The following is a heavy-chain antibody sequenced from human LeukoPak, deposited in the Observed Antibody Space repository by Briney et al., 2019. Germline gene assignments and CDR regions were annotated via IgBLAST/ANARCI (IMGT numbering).Heavy chain of an antibody. CDR2: INPNSGGT. Sequence: GASVKVSCKASGYTFTGYYMHWVRQAPGRGLERMGWINPNSGGTNYAQKFQGRVTMTRDTSISTAYMELSRLRSDDTAVYYCARDWLNYGGPQGYFDYWGQGTLVTVSS. CDR1: GYTFTGYY. CDR3: ARDWLNYGGPQGYFDY. V-gene: IGHV1-2*02. J-gene: IGHJ4*02. D-gene: IGHD4-23*01.